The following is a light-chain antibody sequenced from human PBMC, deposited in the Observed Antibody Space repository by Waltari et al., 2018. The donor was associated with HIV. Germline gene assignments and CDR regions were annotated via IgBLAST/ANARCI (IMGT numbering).Light chain of an antibody. J-gene: IGLJ3*02. CDR1: SSNIGARARFD. CDR3: QSYDSSLGGSV. Sequence: QSVLTQPPSVSGAPGQRVTISCTGSSSNIGARARFDVHWYQQLPGAAPKLLICGNTTRPSGVPDRFSVSKSGTSASLAITWLQAEDEADYYCQSYDSSLGGSVFGGGTKLTVL. V-gene: IGLV1-40*01. CDR2: GNT.